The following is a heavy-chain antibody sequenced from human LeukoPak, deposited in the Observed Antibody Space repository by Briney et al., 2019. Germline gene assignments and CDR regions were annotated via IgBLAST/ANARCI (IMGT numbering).Heavy chain of an antibody. CDR3: ARDSTMFRGVTTFDY. CDR2: ISRNGGRT. D-gene: IGHD3-10*01. J-gene: IGHJ4*02. CDR1: GFTFSTYA. V-gene: IGHV3-64D*06. Sequence: PGGSLRLSCSASGFTFSTYAMHWVRQAPGKGLEYVSAISRNGGRTYYADSVKGRFTISRDNSKNTLYLQMSSLRAEDTAVYYCARDSTMFRGVTTFDYWGQGTLVTVSS.